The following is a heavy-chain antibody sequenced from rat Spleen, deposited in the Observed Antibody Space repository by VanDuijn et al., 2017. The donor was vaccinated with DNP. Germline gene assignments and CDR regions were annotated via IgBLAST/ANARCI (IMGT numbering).Heavy chain of an antibody. J-gene: IGHJ2*01. CDR1: GFTFSNYG. CDR3: TTDDYPGTPRDY. Sequence: EVQLVESGGGLVQPGRSLKLSCAASGFTFSNYGMAWVRQAPKKGLEWVATISTSGGSTYYRDSVKGRFSISRDNAKSTLYLQMDSLRSEDTATYYCTTDDYPGTPRDYWGQGVMVTVSS. V-gene: IGHV5-27*01. D-gene: IGHD1-4*01. CDR2: ISTSGGST.